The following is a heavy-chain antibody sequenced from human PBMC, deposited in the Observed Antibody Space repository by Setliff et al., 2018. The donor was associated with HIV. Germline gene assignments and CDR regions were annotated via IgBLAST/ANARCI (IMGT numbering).Heavy chain of an antibody. CDR1: GYTFNNYS. CDR3: ARGKTWLRFLDY. Sequence: ASVKVSCKASGYTFNNYSISWVRQAPGQGLEWMGWINTHSGYTNYAQNVQGRVTVTMDTSTSTAYMELRSLKSDDTAVYYCARGKTWLRFLDYWGQGTLVTVS. D-gene: IGHD5-12*01. CDR2: INTHSGYT. V-gene: IGHV1-18*01. J-gene: IGHJ4*02.